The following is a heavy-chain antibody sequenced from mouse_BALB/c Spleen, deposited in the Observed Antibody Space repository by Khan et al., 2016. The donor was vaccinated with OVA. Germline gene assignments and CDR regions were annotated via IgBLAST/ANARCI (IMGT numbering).Heavy chain of an antibody. CDR3: ARGGGSYAMDY. CDR1: GYTFTDYS. CDR2: INTETGEP. J-gene: IGHJ4*01. V-gene: IGHV9-2-1*01. Sequence: QIQLVQSGPELKKPGETVKISCKASGYTFTDYSMHWVKQAPGKGLKWMGWINTETGEPTYADDFKGRFAFSLETSASTAYLQINNLKNEDAATYYCARGGGSYAMDYWGQGTSVTVSS.